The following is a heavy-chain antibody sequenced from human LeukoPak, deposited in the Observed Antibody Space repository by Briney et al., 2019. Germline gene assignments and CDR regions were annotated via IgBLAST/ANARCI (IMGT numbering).Heavy chain of an antibody. D-gene: IGHD6-13*01. CDR3: ARRVLEIAAAGPGWFDP. V-gene: IGHV5-51*01. Sequence: GESLKISCKGSGYSFTSYWIGWVRQMPGKGLEWMGIIYPGDSDTRYSPSFQGQVTISADKSISTAYLQWSSLKASDTAMYYCARRVLEIAAAGPGWFDPWGQGTLVTVSS. CDR2: IYPGDSDT. J-gene: IGHJ5*02. CDR1: GYSFTSYW.